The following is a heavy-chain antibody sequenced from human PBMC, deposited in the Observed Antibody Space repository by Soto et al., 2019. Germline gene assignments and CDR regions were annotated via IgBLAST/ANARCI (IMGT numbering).Heavy chain of an antibody. CDR1: GGTFSSYT. V-gene: IGHV1-69*08. CDR2: IIPILGIA. D-gene: IGHD3-10*01. J-gene: IGHJ6*03. CDR3: ARDLPPGADYYYYYMDV. Sequence: QVQLVQSGAEVKKPGSSVKVSCKASGGTFSSYTISWVRQAPGQGLEWMGRIIPILGIANYAQKFQGRVTITADKSTSTAYMELSSLRSEDTAVYYCARDLPPGADYYYYYMDVWGKGTTVTVSS.